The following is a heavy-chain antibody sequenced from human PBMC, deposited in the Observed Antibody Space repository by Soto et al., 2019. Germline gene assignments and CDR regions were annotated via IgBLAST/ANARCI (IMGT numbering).Heavy chain of an antibody. V-gene: IGHV5-51*01. J-gene: IGHJ5*01. D-gene: IGHD6-19*01. CDR3: ARLFDTSGWFDY. Sequence: GESLKISCKGSGYSFSSYWIGWVRQMPGKGLGRMGIIYPGDSDTRYSPSFQGQVTISADRSITTTYLQWSSLKASDTAIYYGARLFDTSGWFDYWGQGTLVTVSS. CDR1: GYSFSSYW. CDR2: IYPGDSDT.